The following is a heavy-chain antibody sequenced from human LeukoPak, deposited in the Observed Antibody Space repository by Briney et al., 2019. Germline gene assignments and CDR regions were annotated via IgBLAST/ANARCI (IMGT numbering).Heavy chain of an antibody. J-gene: IGHJ4*02. CDR1: SGSISSYY. CDR3: ARESYSSSYLFDF. CDR2: IYTSGST. D-gene: IGHD6-6*01. Sequence: NPSETLSLTCTVSSGSISSYYWSWIRQPAGKGLEWIGRIYTSGSTNYNPSLKSRVTMSVDTAKNQISQKVNSVTAADTAVYYCARESYSSSYLFDFWGQGTLVTVSS. V-gene: IGHV4-4*07.